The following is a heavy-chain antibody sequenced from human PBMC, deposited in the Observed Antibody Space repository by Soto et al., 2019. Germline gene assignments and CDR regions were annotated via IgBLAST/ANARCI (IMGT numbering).Heavy chain of an antibody. Sequence: GASVKVSCKASGGTFSSYAISWVRQAPGQGLEWMGGIIPIFGTASYAQKFQGRVTITADESTSTAYMELSSLRSEDTAVYYCASQLYYYDSSSNWFDPWGQGXLVTVYS. CDR3: ASQLYYYDSSSNWFDP. J-gene: IGHJ5*02. V-gene: IGHV1-69*13. CDR2: IIPIFGTA. D-gene: IGHD3-22*01. CDR1: GGTFSSYA.